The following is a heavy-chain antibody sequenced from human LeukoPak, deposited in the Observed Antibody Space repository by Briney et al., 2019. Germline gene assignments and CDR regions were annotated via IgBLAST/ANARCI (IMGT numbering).Heavy chain of an antibody. Sequence: GASVKVSCKGSGYTFTSYDINWVRQATGQGLEWMGWMNPNSGDTGYVQKYQGRVTMTRSTSISTAYMELSSLRSEDTAIYYCARGGFGSGSHFDYWGQGTLVTVSS. V-gene: IGHV1-8*01. CDR1: GYTFTSYD. CDR2: MNPNSGDT. D-gene: IGHD3-10*01. J-gene: IGHJ4*02. CDR3: ARGGFGSGSHFDY.